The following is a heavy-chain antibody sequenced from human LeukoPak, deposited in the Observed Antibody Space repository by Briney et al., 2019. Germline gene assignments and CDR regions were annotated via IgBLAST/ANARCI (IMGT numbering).Heavy chain of an antibody. J-gene: IGHJ3*02. D-gene: IGHD1-26*01. V-gene: IGHV2-5*01. CDR2: IYWNDDK. CDR3: AHKFEAAQREWEPAEGDAFDI. Sequence: SGPTLVNPTQTLTLTCTFSGFSLSTSGVGVGWIRQPPGKALEWLALIYWNDDKRYSPSLKSRLTITKDTSKNQVVLTMTNMDPVDTATYYCAHKFEAAQREWEPAEGDAFDIWGQGTMVTVSS. CDR1: GFSLSTSGVG.